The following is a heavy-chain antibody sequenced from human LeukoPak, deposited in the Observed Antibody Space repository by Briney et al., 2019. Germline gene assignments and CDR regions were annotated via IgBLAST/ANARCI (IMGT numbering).Heavy chain of an antibody. CDR3: AKDLGYSSSYLFDY. CDR1: GFTFDDYA. CDR2: ISWDGGST. Sequence: GGSLRLSCAASGFTFDDYAMHWVRQAPGKGLEWVSLISWDGGSTYYADSVKGRFTISRDNSKNSLYLQMNSLRAEDTALYYCAKDLGYSSSYLFDYWGQGTLVTVSS. D-gene: IGHD6-6*01. J-gene: IGHJ4*02. V-gene: IGHV3-43D*04.